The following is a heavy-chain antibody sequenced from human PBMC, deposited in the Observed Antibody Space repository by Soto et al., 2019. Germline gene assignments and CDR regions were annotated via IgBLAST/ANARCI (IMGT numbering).Heavy chain of an antibody. CDR1: GFTFGDYA. Sequence: GGSLRLSCTASGFTFGDYAMSWFRQAPGKGLEWVGFIRSKAYGGTTEYAASVKGRFTISRDDSKSIAYLQMNSLKTEDTAVYYCTTSGYDKDFDWFDPWGQGTLVTVSS. D-gene: IGHD5-12*01. CDR2: IRSKAYGGTT. V-gene: IGHV3-49*03. J-gene: IGHJ5*02. CDR3: TTSGYDKDFDWFDP.